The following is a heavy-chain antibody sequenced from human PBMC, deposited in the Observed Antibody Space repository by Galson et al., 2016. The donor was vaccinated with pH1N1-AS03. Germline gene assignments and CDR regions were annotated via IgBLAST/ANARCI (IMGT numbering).Heavy chain of an antibody. J-gene: IGHJ4*02. Sequence: SLRLSCAASGFTFSSYAMHWVRQAPGKGLEYVSAISGNGYSTYYANSVKGRFTISRDNSKSTLYLQMGSLRVEDMAVYYCARGPVSYANYWFPPPDYWGQGTLVTVSS. CDR2: ISGNGYST. CDR3: ARGPVSYANYWFPPPDY. V-gene: IGHV3-64*01. CDR1: GFTFSSYA. D-gene: IGHD4/OR15-4a*01.